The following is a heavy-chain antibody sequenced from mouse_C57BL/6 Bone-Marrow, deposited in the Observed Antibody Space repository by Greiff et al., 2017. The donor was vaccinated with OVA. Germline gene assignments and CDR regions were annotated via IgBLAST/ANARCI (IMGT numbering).Heavy chain of an antibody. Sequence: QQSCKASGYTFTDYYINWVKQRPGQGLEWIARIYPGSGNTYYNEKFKGKATLTAEKSSSTAYMQLSSLTSEDSAVYFCARSGVYYYGSSFDYAMDYWGQGTSVTVSS. CDR3: ARSGVYYYGSSFDYAMDY. V-gene: IGHV1-76*01. D-gene: IGHD1-1*01. CDR2: IYPGSGNT. CDR1: GYTFTDYY. J-gene: IGHJ4*01.